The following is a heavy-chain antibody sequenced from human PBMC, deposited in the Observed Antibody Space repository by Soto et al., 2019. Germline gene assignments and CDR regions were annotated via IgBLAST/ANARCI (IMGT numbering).Heavy chain of an antibody. V-gene: IGHV1-46*01. J-gene: IGHJ4*02. D-gene: IGHD6-13*01. Sequence: QVQLVQSGAEVKKPGASVKVSCRTSGYTFTHYYIHWVRQAPGQGLEWLGIINPASGSPNYAQDFQGRVTVTMDTSTTTVYMELSGLRAEDTAIFYCARDLAAGDHWGQGTLVTVSS. CDR1: GYTFTHYY. CDR2: INPASGSP. CDR3: ARDLAAGDH.